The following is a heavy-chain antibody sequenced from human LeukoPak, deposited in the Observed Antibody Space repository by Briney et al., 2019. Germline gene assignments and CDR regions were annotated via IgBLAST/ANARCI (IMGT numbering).Heavy chain of an antibody. CDR2: IIPILGIA. CDR3: ARGLTIFGVVINYMDV. V-gene: IGHV1-69*02. CDR1: GGTFSSYT. D-gene: IGHD3-3*01. Sequence: SVKVSFKASGGTFSSYTISWVRQAPGQGLEWMGRIIPILGIANYAQKFQGRVTITADKSTSTAYMELSSLRSEDTAVYYCARGLTIFGVVINYMDVWGKGTTVTVSS. J-gene: IGHJ6*03.